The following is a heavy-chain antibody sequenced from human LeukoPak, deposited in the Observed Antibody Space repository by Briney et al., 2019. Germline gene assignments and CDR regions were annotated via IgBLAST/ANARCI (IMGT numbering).Heavy chain of an antibody. Sequence: GASVKVSCKGSGYTFTSYGISWVRHAPGQRLEWMGWISAYNGNTNYAQKLQGRVTMTTDTSTSTAYMELRSLRSDDTAVYYCARPRHYDSSGYYFDYWGQGTLVTVSS. CDR3: ARPRHYDSSGYYFDY. CDR2: ISAYNGNT. V-gene: IGHV1-18*01. J-gene: IGHJ4*02. D-gene: IGHD3-22*01. CDR1: GYTFTSYG.